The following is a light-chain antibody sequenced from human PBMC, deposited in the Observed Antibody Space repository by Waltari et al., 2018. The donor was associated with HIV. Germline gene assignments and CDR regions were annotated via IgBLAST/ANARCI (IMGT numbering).Light chain of an antibody. CDR3: QTWGTGIVL. Sequence: QLVLTQSPSASASLGASVKLTCTLSSGHSTYAIAWHQQQPEKGPRYLMQVNNGGSHIKGDGVPERFAVSSSGAARYLTHSLLPSEYWADYYCQTWGTGIVLFGGGTKLTVL. V-gene: IGLV4-69*01. J-gene: IGLJ2*01. CDR2: VNNGGSH. CDR1: SGHSTYA.